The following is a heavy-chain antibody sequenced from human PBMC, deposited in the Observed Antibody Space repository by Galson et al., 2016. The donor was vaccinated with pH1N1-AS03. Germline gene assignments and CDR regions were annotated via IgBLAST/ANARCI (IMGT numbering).Heavy chain of an antibody. CDR1: GFTFTNHW. D-gene: IGHD3-22*01. V-gene: IGHV3-74*01. CDR2: IDTDGSRT. CDR3: ARWSYYFDSSGYFGYLDY. J-gene: IGHJ4*02. Sequence: SLRLSCAASGFTFTNHWMHWVRQAPGEGLVWVSHIDTDGSRTTYADSVRGRFTFSRDNAKNTLHLQMNSLRAEDTAVYYCARWSYYFDSSGYFGYLDYWGQGTLVTVSS.